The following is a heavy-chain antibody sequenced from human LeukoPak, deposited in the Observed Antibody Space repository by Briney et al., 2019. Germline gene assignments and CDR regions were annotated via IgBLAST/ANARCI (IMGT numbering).Heavy chain of an antibody. CDR1: GFTFDDYA. CDR3: AKDMGYSSGWPSDY. CDR2: ISWDGGST. J-gene: IGHJ4*02. D-gene: IGHD6-19*01. V-gene: IGHV3-43D*03. Sequence: GGSLRLSCAASGFTFDDYAMHWVRQAPGKGLEWVSLISWDGGSTYYADSVKGRFTISRDNSKNSLYLQMNSLRAEDTALYYCAKDMGYSSGWPSDYWGQGTLVTVSS.